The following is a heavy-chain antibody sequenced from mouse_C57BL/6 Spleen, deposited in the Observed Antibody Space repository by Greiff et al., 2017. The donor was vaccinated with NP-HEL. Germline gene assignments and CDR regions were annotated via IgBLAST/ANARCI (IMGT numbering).Heavy chain of an antibody. CDR2: IDPSDSYT. D-gene: IGHD1-1*01. V-gene: IGHV1-69*01. CDR1: GYTFTSYW. CDR3: ARKGHYGSSYWYFDV. Sequence: VQLQQPGAELVMPGASVKLSCKASGYTFTSYWMHWVKQRPGQGLEWIGEIDPSDSYTNYNQKFKGKATLTVDKSSSTAYMQLSSLTSADSAVYYWARKGHYGSSYWYFDVWGTGTTVTVSS. J-gene: IGHJ1*03.